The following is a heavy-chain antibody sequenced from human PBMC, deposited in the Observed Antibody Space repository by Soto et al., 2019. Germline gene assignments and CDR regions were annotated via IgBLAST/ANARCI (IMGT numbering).Heavy chain of an antibody. CDR1: GFTFSSYG. J-gene: IGHJ3*02. V-gene: IGHV3-33*01. D-gene: IGHD5-12*01. CDR3: ARDGRWLPYRGAFDI. CDR2: IWYDGSNK. Sequence: PGGSLRLSCAASGFTFSSYGMHWVRQAPGKGLEWVAVIWYDGSNKYYADSVKGRFTISRDNSKNTLYLQMNSLRAEDTAVYYCARDGRWLPYRGAFDIWGQGTMVTVSS.